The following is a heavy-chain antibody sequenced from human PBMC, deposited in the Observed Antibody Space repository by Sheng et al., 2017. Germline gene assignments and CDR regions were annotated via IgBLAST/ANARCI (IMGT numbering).Heavy chain of an antibody. CDR3: AKDGVGALWSLYYYYMDV. V-gene: IGHV3-30*02. CDR1: GFTFSSYG. J-gene: IGHJ6*03. CDR2: IRYDGSNK. Sequence: QVQLVESGGGVVQPGGSLRLSCAASGFTFSSYGMHWVRQAPGKGLEWVAFIRYDGSNKYYADSVKGRFTISRDNSKNTLYLQMNSLRAEDTAVYYCAKDGVGALWSLYYYYMDVWGKGTTVTVSS. D-gene: IGHD3-10*01.